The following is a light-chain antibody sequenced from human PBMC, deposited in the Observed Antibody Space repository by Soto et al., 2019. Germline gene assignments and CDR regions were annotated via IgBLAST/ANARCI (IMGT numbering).Light chain of an antibody. CDR3: QQRTNWLT. CDR1: QNVSTY. V-gene: IGKV3-11*01. Sequence: EIVLTQSPATLSLSPGERATLSCRASQNVSTYLAWYQQKPGQAPRLLIYDASNRATGIPARFSGSGSGTDFTLTISSLEPEYFALYYCQQRTNWLTFGPGTKVDIK. CDR2: DAS. J-gene: IGKJ3*01.